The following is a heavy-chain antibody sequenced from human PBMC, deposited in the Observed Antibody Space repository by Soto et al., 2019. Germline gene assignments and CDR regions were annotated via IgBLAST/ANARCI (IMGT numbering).Heavy chain of an antibody. CDR3: AATGDLGTGAVPFDY. V-gene: IGHV1-3*01. J-gene: IGHJ4*02. D-gene: IGHD2-21*02. Sequence: ASVKVSCKASGYTFTSYAMHWVRQAPGQRLEWMGWINAGNGNTKYSQKFQGRVTITRDTSASTAYMELSSLRSEDTAVYYCAATGDLGTGAVPFDYWGQGTLVTVSS. CDR2: INAGNGNT. CDR1: GYTFTSYA.